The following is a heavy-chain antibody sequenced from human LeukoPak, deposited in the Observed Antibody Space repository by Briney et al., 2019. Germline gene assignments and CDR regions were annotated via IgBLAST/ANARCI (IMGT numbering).Heavy chain of an antibody. CDR2: IYYSGST. V-gene: IGHV4-30-4*01. CDR1: GGSISSGDYY. CDR3: ARVGLAAAVDY. J-gene: IGHJ4*02. D-gene: IGHD6-13*01. Sequence: SETLSLTCTVSGGSISSGDYYWSWIRQPPGKGLEWIGYIYYSGSTYYNPSLKSRVTISVDTSKNQFSLKLSSVTAADTAVYYCARVGLAAAVDYWGQGTLVTVSS.